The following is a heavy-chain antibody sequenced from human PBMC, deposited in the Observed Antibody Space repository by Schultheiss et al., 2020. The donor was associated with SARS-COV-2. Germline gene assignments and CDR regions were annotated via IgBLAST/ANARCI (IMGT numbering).Heavy chain of an antibody. CDR2: ISGSGGST. J-gene: IGHJ6*02. D-gene: IGHD4-17*01. CDR1: GFTFSSYG. Sequence: GGSLRLSCAASGFTFSSYGMHWVRQAPGKGLEWVSAISGSGGSTYYADSVKGRFTISRDNSKNTLYLQMNSLRAEDTAVYYCASSVTSGPWYYYYYGMDVWGQGTTVTVSS. V-gene: IGHV3-23*01. CDR3: ASSVTSGPWYYYYYGMDV.